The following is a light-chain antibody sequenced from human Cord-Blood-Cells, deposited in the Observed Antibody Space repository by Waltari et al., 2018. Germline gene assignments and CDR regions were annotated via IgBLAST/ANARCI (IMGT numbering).Light chain of an antibody. Sequence: QSVLTQPPSASGTPGQRVTISCSGSSSNIGSNYVYCYQQLPGTAPKLLIYRNNQRPSGVPDRLSGSKAGTAASLASSGLRSEDEADYYCAAWDDSLSGRVFGGGTKLTVL. J-gene: IGLJ3*02. CDR1: SSNIGSNY. CDR2: RNN. V-gene: IGLV1-47*01. CDR3: AAWDDSLSGRV.